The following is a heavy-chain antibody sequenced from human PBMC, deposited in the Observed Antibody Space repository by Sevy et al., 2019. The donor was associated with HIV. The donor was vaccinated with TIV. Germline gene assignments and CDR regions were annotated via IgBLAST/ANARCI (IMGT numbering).Heavy chain of an antibody. Sequence: GGYLRLSCAASGFTFSSYSMNWVRQAPGKGLEWVSSISSSSSYIYYADTVKGRFTISRDNAKNSLYLQMNSLRAEDTAVYYCASEEDYDYVWGSYRRGGAFDIWGQGTMVTVSS. CDR1: GFTFSSYS. D-gene: IGHD3-16*02. V-gene: IGHV3-21*01. CDR3: ASEEDYDYVWGSYRRGGAFDI. CDR2: ISSSSSYI. J-gene: IGHJ3*02.